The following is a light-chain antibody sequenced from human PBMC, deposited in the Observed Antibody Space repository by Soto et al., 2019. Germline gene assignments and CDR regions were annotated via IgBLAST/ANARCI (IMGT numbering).Light chain of an antibody. CDR2: DVS. J-gene: IGLJ1*01. Sequence: QSVLTQPAAVSGSPGQSIAISCTGTSSDVGTYNSVSWYQQYPGKAPKLMIHDVSNRPSGVSDRFSGSKSGNTASLTISGLQSEDEADSYCSSYTSSSPYVFGSGTKVTVL. CDR3: SSYTSSSPYV. CDR1: SSDVGTYNS. V-gene: IGLV2-14*01.